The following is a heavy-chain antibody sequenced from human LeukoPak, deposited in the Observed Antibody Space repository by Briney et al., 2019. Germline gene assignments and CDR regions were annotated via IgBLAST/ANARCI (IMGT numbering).Heavy chain of an antibody. CDR1: GDSLSPYF. V-gene: IGHV4-59*08. CDR2: IHYSGTT. CDR3: ARIFSSGYGLFNQ. J-gene: IGHJ4*02. Sequence: SETLSLTCTVSGDSLSPYFRSWLRQPPGRRLEWIGYIHYSGTTNYNPSLKSRITISLDTSRNQFSLKLTSVTATDTAVYYCARIFSSGYGLFNQWGQGTLVTVSS. D-gene: IGHD5-12*01.